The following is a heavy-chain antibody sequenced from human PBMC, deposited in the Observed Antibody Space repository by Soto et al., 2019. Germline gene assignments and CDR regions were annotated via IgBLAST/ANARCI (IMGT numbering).Heavy chain of an antibody. CDR2: VYSGDTS. CDR1: GGSMNSYY. D-gene: IGHD2-15*01. CDR3: ARYSPPKKSYDSNPGWFDP. Sequence: QVQLQESGPGLVRPSETLSLTCSVSGGSMNSYYWSWIRQPPGKGLEWLGDVYSGDTSKYNVSLGLCSRQIVSLDSPLSISLDMSRTQFSLSFNPATAADTAVYFCARYSPPKKSYDSNPGWFDPWGQGTLVAVSS. V-gene: IGHV4-59*01. J-gene: IGHJ5*02.